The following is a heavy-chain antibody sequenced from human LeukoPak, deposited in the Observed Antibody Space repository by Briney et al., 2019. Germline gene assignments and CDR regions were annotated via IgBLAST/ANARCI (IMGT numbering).Heavy chain of an antibody. CDR3: AKFAHCSGGSCSSWDFDY. CDR2: ISAAYP. J-gene: IGHJ4*02. Sequence: GGSLRLSRAPSGSTFGNYAISWVRQAPGKWLEWVSSISAAYPYYAESVKGPFTISRDNSKNTVYLQMNSLRAEDSAIYCCAKFAHCSGGSCSSWDFDYWGQGTLVTVSS. V-gene: IGHV3-23*01. CDR1: GSTFGNYA. D-gene: IGHD2-15*01.